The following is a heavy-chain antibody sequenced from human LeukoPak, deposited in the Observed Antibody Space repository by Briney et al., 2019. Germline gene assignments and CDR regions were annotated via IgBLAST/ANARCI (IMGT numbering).Heavy chain of an antibody. CDR3: ARGSGYCSGGSCYGAAYYYGMDV. Sequence: GGSLGLSCAASGFTFSSYDMHWVRQATGKGLEWVSAIGTAGDTYYPGSVEGRFTISRENAKNSLYLQMNSLRAGDTAVYYCARGSGYCSGGSCYGAAYYYGMDVWGQGTTVTVSS. CDR2: IGTAGDT. V-gene: IGHV3-13*04. CDR1: GFTFSSYD. D-gene: IGHD2-15*01. J-gene: IGHJ6*02.